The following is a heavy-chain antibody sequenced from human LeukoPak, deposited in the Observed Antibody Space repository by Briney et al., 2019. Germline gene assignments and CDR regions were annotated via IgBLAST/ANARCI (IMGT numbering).Heavy chain of an antibody. D-gene: IGHD3-22*01. CDR2: ISGSGGST. Sequence: GGSLRLSCAASGFTFSSYAMTWVRQAPGKGLEWVSDISGSGGSTHYADSVKGRFTISRDNSKNTLYLQMNSLRAEDTAVYYCAKDHLRLTMIGRQFDYWGQGTLVTVSS. CDR3: AKDHLRLTMIGRQFDY. CDR1: GFTFSSYA. V-gene: IGHV3-23*01. J-gene: IGHJ4*02.